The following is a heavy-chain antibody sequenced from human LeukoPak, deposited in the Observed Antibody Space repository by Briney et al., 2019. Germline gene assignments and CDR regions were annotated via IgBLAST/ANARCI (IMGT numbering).Heavy chain of an antibody. CDR1: GFTFSSYG. D-gene: IGHD6-6*01. J-gene: IGHJ4*02. CDR3: AQLKYSNEDY. Sequence: GGSLRLSCAASGFTFSSYGMHWVRQAPGKGLEWVAVIWYDGSNKYYADSVKGRFTISRDNAKNTLYLQMNSLRAEDTAVYYCAQLKYSNEDYWGQGTLVTVSS. CDR2: IWYDGSNK. V-gene: IGHV3-33*03.